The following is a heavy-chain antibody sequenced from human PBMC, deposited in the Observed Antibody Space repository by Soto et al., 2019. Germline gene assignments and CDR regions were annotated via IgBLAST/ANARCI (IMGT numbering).Heavy chain of an antibody. CDR3: AKGGAIVAGGTRVYLYNAMDV. V-gene: IGHV1-2*02. J-gene: IGHJ6*02. Sequence: QVQLVQSGTEVKRPGDSGKVSCKASGYTFTGYYVHWVRQAPGQGLEWMGWINPNSGDTYLAQRFQGRVTMNRDTSIGTAYMELRGLTSDDTAEYYCAKGGAIVAGGTRVYLYNAMDVWGQGTTVTVSS. D-gene: IGHD5-12*01. CDR1: GYTFTGYY. CDR2: INPNSGDT.